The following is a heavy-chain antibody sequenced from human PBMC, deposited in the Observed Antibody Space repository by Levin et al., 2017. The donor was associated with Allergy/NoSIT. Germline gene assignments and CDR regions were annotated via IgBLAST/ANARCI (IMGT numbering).Heavy chain of an antibody. CDR1: GYTFTSYD. Sequence: GGSLRLSCKASGYTFTSYDINWVRQATGQGLEWMGWMNPNSGNTGYAQKFQGRVTMTRNTSISTAYMELSSLRSEDTAFYYCARGRGYSGYAWGNNWFDPWGQGTLVTVSS. CDR3: ARGRGYSGYAWGNNWFDP. J-gene: IGHJ5*02. V-gene: IGHV1-8*01. CDR2: MNPNSGNT. D-gene: IGHD5-12*01.